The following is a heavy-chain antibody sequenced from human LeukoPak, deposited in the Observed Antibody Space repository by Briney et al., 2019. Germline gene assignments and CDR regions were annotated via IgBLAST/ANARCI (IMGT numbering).Heavy chain of an antibody. Sequence: GGSLRLSCAASGFTFSSYEMNWVRQAPGKGLEWVSYISSSGSTIYYADSVKGRFTISRDNAKNSLYLQMNSLRAEDTAVYYCARDRAVAGVYFGYWGQGTLVTVSS. CDR1: GFTFSSYE. J-gene: IGHJ4*02. CDR3: ARDRAVAGVYFGY. D-gene: IGHD6-19*01. CDR2: ISSSGSTI. V-gene: IGHV3-48*03.